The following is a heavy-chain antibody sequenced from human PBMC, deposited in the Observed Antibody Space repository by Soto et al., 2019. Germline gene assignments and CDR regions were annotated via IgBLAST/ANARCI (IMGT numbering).Heavy chain of an antibody. D-gene: IGHD3-10*01. J-gene: IGHJ5*02. Sequence: QVQLQESGPGLVKPSQTQSLTCTVSGGSISSGGYYWSWIRQHPGKGLEWIGYIYYSGSTYYNPSLKRRVTISVDTSKNQFSLKLSYATAADTAVYYCAREGGSVGITMVRGFHNWFDPCGQGTMVTVSS. CDR3: AREGGSVGITMVRGFHNWFDP. CDR2: IYYSGST. CDR1: GGSISSGGYY. V-gene: IGHV4-31*03.